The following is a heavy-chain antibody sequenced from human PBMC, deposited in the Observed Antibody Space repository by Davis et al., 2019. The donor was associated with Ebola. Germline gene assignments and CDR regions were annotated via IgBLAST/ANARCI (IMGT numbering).Heavy chain of an antibody. V-gene: IGHV3-21*04. D-gene: IGHD6-19*01. CDR2: ISSSSSYI. Sequence: GESLKISCAASGFTFSSYSMNWVRQAPGKGLEWVSSISSSSSYIYYADSVKGRFTISRDNAKNSLYLQMNSLRAEDTALYYCAKDVQWLVLDAFDIWGQGTMVTVSS. J-gene: IGHJ3*02. CDR1: GFTFSSYS. CDR3: AKDVQWLVLDAFDI.